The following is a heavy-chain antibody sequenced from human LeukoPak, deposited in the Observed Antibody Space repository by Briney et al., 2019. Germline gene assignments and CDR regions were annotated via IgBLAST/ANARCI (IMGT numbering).Heavy chain of an antibody. J-gene: IGHJ4*02. CDR1: GFTFTNYG. CDR3: AKAGPFYFDS. CDR2: ISGNSATR. V-gene: IGHV3-23*01. Sequence: PGGSLRLSCAASGFTFTNYGMHWVRQAPGKGLEWVSAISGNSATRHYADSVKGRFTISRDNSKSTLSLQMNSLRAEDTAVYYCAKAGPFYFDSWGQGILVTVSS.